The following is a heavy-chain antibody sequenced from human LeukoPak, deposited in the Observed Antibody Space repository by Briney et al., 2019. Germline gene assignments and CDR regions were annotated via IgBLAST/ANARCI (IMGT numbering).Heavy chain of an antibody. CDR2: ISSGDTYI. J-gene: IGHJ6*03. D-gene: IGHD3-10*01. CDR3: ARGRGSAYYYYYMDV. Sequence: GGSLRPSCAASGFTFSDYTMSWVRQAPGKGLEWVSSISSGDTYIYYADSVKGRFTISRDNAENSLYLQMNSLRADDTAVYYCARGRGSAYYYYYMDVWGKGTTVTVSS. CDR1: GFTFSDYT. V-gene: IGHV3-21*01.